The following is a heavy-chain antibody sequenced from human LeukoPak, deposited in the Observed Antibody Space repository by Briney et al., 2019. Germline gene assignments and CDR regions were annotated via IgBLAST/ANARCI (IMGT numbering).Heavy chain of an antibody. D-gene: IGHD4-17*01. V-gene: IGHV3-9*01. Sequence: GGSLRLSCAASGFTFDDYAMHWVRQAPGKGLEWVSGISWNSGSIGYADSVKGRFTISRDNAKNSLYPQMNSLRAEDTALYYCAKATVTTGHFDYWGQGTLVTVSS. J-gene: IGHJ4*02. CDR3: AKATVTTGHFDY. CDR2: ISWNSGSI. CDR1: GFTFDDYA.